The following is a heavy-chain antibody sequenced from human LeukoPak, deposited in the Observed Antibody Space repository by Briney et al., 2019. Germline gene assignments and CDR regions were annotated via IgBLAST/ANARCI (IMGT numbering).Heavy chain of an antibody. CDR3: TRPLDPSGWYFIP. J-gene: IGHJ5*02. D-gene: IGHD6-19*01. CDR2: IRSKSYVGTT. V-gene: IGHV3-49*04. CDR1: GFTFSSYE. Sequence: GGSLRLSCVASGFTFSSYEMNWVRQAPGKGLEWVGFIRSKSYVGTTEYAASVKGRFTISRDDSKSIAYLQMNSLKTEDTAVYYCTRPLDPSGWYFIPWGQGTLVTVSS.